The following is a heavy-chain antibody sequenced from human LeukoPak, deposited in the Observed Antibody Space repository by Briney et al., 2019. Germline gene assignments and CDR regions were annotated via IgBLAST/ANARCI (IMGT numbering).Heavy chain of an antibody. CDR2: ISGSGGST. CDR3: AKVIRQLWFVELYSYYYGMDV. D-gene: IGHD3-10*01. J-gene: IGHJ6*02. Sequence: GGSLRLSCAASGFTFSSYAMSWVRQAPGKGLEWVSAISGSGGSTYYADSVKGRFTISRDNSKNTLYLQMNSLRAEDTAVYYCAKVIRQLWFVELYSYYYGMDVWGQGTTVTVSS. CDR1: GFTFSSYA. V-gene: IGHV3-23*01.